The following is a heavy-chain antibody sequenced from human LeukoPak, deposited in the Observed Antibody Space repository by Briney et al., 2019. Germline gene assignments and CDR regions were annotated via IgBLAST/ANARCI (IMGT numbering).Heavy chain of an antibody. D-gene: IGHD3-16*01. CDR3: ARVLGSYYYMDV. J-gene: IGHJ6*03. CDR2: ISWDGGST. Sequence: PGGSLRLSCAASGFTFDDYAMHWVRQAPGKGLEWVSLISWDGGSTYYADSVKGRFTISRDNSKNSLYLQMNSLRAEDTAVYYCARVLGSYYYMDVWGKGTTVTVSS. V-gene: IGHV3-43D*03. CDR1: GFTFDDYA.